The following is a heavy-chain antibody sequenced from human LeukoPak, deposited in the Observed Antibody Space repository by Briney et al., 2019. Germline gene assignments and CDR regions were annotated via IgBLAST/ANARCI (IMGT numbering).Heavy chain of an antibody. V-gene: IGHV4-59*01. CDR1: GGSISSYY. D-gene: IGHD3-10*01. Sequence: SETLSLTCTVSGGSISSYYWSWIRQPPGKGLERIGCIYYSGSTNYNPSLKSRVTISVDTSKNQFSLKLSSVTAADTAVYYCARGGPGYYASGTLGYFDYWGQGTLVTVSS. CDR2: IYYSGST. CDR3: ARGGPGYYASGTLGYFDY. J-gene: IGHJ4*02.